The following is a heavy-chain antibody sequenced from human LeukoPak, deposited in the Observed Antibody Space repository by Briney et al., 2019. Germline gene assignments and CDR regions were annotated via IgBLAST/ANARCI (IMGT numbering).Heavy chain of an antibody. J-gene: IGHJ4*02. V-gene: IGHV3-11*01. Sequence: GGSLRLSCAASGFAFRNYYMDWIRQAPGKGLEWVAYISNSGIIIYYAESVKGRFTISRDNAKNSLYLQMNSLRAEDTALYYCARDLAMAGRDLDYWGQGTLVTVSS. CDR1: GFAFRNYY. CDR3: ARDLAMAGRDLDY. CDR2: ISNSGIII. D-gene: IGHD6-19*01.